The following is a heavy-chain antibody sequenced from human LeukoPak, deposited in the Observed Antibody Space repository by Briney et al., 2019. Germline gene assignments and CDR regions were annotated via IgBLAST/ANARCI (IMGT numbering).Heavy chain of an antibody. J-gene: IGHJ4*02. CDR2: ISYDGSNK. CDR3: AKKGYYDGSGYYMYYFDH. V-gene: IGHV3-30*18. Sequence: PGGSLRLSCAASGFTFSSYGMHWVRQAPGKGLEWVAVISYDGSNKYYADSVKGRFTISRDNSKNTLYLQVNSLRAEDTAVYYCAKKGYYDGSGYYMYYFDHWGQGTLVTVSS. D-gene: IGHD3-22*01. CDR1: GFTFSSYG.